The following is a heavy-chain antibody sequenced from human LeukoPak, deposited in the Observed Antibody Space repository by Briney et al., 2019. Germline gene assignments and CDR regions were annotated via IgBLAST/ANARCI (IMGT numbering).Heavy chain of an antibody. CDR3: VEDCCAFDAYNWFDP. D-gene: IGHD2-21*01. CDR1: GFTFSTYA. J-gene: IGHJ5*02. V-gene: IGHV3-64D*06. CDR2: ISSSGGST. Sequence: TGGSLRLSCSASGFTFSTYAMHWVRQAPGKGLEYVSAISSSGGSTYYADSVKGRFTISRDNSKNTLYLQMSSLRPEDTALYYCVEDCCAFDAYNWFDPWGQGTLVTVSS.